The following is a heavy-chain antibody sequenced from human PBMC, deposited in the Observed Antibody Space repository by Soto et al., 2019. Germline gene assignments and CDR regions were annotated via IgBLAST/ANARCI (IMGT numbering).Heavy chain of an antibody. J-gene: IGHJ4*02. CDR3: ARGRASDIVVVVAAALYFDY. Sequence: SETLSLTCAVYSGSFRGYYGSWIRQPPGKGLEWIGEINHSGSTNYNPSLKSRVTISVDTSKNQFSLKLSSVTAADTAVYYCARGRASDIVVVVAAALYFDYWGQGTLVTVSS. CDR2: INHSGST. V-gene: IGHV4-34*01. CDR1: SGSFRGYY. D-gene: IGHD2-15*01.